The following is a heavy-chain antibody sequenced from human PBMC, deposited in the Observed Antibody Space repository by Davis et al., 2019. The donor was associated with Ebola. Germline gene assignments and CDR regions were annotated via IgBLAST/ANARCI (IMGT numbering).Heavy chain of an antibody. J-gene: IGHJ5*02. D-gene: IGHD3-3*01. CDR1: GGSISSSY. CDR2: IYYSGST. V-gene: IGHV4-59*08. CDR3: ARVGYDFWSGYYSGSWFDP. Sequence: MPSETLSLTCTVSGGSISSSYWSWIRQPPGKGLEWIGYIYYSGSTNYNPSLKSRVTISVDTSKNQFSLKLSSVTAADTAVYYCARVGYDFWSGYYSGSWFDPWGQGTLVTVSS.